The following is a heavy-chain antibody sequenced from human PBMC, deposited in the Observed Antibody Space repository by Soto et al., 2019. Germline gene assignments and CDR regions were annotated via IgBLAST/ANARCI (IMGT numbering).Heavy chain of an antibody. Sequence: PSETLSLTCAVYGGSFSGYYWSWIRQPPGKGLEWIGEINHSGSTNYNPSLKSRVTISVDTSKNQFSLKLSSVTAADTAVYYCKGGSYYYGMDVWGQGTTVTVSS. CDR3: KGGSYYYGMDV. V-gene: IGHV4-34*01. J-gene: IGHJ6*02. CDR2: INHSGST. CDR1: GGSFSGYY. D-gene: IGHD3-16*01.